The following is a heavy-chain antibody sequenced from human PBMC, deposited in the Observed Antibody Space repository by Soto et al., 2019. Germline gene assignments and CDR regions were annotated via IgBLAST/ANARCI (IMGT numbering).Heavy chain of an antibody. CDR2: ILPIFATA. Sequence: QVQLVQSGAEVKKPGSSVKVSCKASGDTFNNYVVNWVRQAPGQGLEWLGGILPIFATANYAQKFQGRVTITADKSTSTAYMELTSLRSEDTAVYYCAGRCDSTTCLGHFDYWGRGTLVTVAS. D-gene: IGHD2-2*01. J-gene: IGHJ4*02. CDR1: GDTFNNYV. V-gene: IGHV1-69*06. CDR3: AGRCDSTTCLGHFDY.